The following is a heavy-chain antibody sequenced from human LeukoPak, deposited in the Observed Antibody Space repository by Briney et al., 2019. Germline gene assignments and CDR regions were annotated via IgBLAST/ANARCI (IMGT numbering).Heavy chain of an antibody. J-gene: IGHJ4*02. CDR3: ARVHVVVAATTTVGGGFDY. D-gene: IGHD2-15*01. V-gene: IGHV3-33*01. CDR1: GFTFSSYG. Sequence: GGSLRHSCAASGFTFSSYGMHWVRQAPGKGLEWVAVIWYDGSNKYYADSVKGRFTISRDNSKNTLYLQMNSLRAEDTAVYYCARVHVVVAATTTVGGGFDYWGQGTLVTVSS. CDR2: IWYDGSNK.